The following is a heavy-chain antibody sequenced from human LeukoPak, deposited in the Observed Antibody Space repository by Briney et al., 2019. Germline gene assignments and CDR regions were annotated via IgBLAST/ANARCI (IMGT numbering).Heavy chain of an antibody. CDR2: IYFRGGT. V-gene: IGHV4-39*01. CDR3: VRHIAMGSPLYD. D-gene: IGHD6-13*01. Sequence: KPSETLSLTCTVSGASISSSYYWGWIRQSPGKGLEWIASIYFRGGTYYNPSLKSRVTISVDTTKSVCSLKLTSVAAAETAVYYCVRHIAMGSPLYDWGQGTLVTVSA. CDR1: GASISSSYY. J-gene: IGHJ4*02.